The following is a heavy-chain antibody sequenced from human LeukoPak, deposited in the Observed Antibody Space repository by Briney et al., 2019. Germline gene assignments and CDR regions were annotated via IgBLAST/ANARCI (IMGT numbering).Heavy chain of an antibody. CDR1: TIFSTSSA. CDR3: AKNMELRPPFDY. J-gene: IGHJ4*02. Sequence: RPSSATITIFSTSSAITCARNAPGTGLDCVSVISGSGSSKYYAHSVKGRFTISRDNSKNPLYLQMNRLRAEDTAVYYCAKNMELRPPFDYWGQGTLVPVSS. V-gene: IGHV3-23*01. CDR2: ISGSGSSK. D-gene: IGHD1-7*01.